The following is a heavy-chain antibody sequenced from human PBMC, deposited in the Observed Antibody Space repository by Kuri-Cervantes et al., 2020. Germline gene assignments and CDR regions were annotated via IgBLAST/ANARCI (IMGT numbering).Heavy chain of an antibody. CDR2: ISYDGSNK. V-gene: IGHV3-30*03. CDR3: LVSVN. CDR1: GFTFSSYG. Sequence: GESLKISCAASGFTFSSYGMHWVRQAPGKGLEWVAVISYDGSNKYYADSVKGRFTISRDNSKNTLYLQMNSLRAEDTAVYYCLVSVNWGQGRLVTVSS. D-gene: IGHD4-17*01. J-gene: IGHJ4*02.